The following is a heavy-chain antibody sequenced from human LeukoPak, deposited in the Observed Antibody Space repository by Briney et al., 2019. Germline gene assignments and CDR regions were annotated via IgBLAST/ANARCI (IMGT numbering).Heavy chain of an antibody. J-gene: IGHJ4*02. V-gene: IGHV4-30-2*01. D-gene: IGHD2-2*01. CDR1: GGSISSGGYS. CDR3: ARGGCSSTSCPPPRVYFDY. CDR2: IYESGNT. Sequence: SETLSLTCAVSGGSISSGGYSGSWVRQPPGKGLGWIRYIYESGNTYHNPSLKSRVTISVDRSKNRFSLKLSSVTAADTAVYYCARGGCSSTSCPPPRVYFDYWGQGTLVTVSS.